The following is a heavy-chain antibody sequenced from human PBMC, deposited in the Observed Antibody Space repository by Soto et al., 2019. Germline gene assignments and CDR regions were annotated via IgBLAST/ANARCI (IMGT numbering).Heavy chain of an antibody. V-gene: IGHV3-74*01. CDR1: GFTFSRNW. CDR2: INSDGTTT. Sequence: EVQLVESGGGLVQPGGSLRLSCAASGFTFSRNWMHWVRQAPGKGLVWRSRINSDGTTTTYADSVKGRFTIARDNSKNTVYLQINNLRDAATYVYYCATVGTGSYNSFDPWGQGTLVTVSS. CDR3: ATVGTGSYNSFDP. D-gene: IGHD6-13*01. J-gene: IGHJ5*02.